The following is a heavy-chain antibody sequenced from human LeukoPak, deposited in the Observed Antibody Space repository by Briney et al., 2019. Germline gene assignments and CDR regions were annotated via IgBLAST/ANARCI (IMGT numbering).Heavy chain of an antibody. D-gene: IGHD6-6*01. J-gene: IGHJ6*03. CDR2: FYYAGST. Sequence: SETLSLTCTVSGGSITTYYWSWIRQPPGKELEWIGYFYYAGSTNYNPSLKSRVTISLDTSRNQFSLKVTSVTAADTAVYYCARRRGSIAARRPDYYMDVWGKGTTVTVSS. CDR1: GGSITTYY. V-gene: IGHV4-59*08. CDR3: ARRRGSIAARRPDYYMDV.